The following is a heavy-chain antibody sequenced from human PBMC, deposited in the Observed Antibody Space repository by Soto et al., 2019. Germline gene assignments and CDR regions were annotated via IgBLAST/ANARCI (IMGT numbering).Heavy chain of an antibody. V-gene: IGHV1-69*04. CDR1: GGTFSSYT. CDR3: ARDSGSYFAFDY. D-gene: IGHD1-26*01. J-gene: IGHJ4*02. CDR2: IIPILGIA. Sequence: SLKVSCKASGGTFSSYTISWVRQAPGQGLEWMGRIIPILGIANYAQKFQGRVTITADESTSTAYMELSSLRSEDTAVYYCARDSGSYFAFDYWGQGTLVTVSS.